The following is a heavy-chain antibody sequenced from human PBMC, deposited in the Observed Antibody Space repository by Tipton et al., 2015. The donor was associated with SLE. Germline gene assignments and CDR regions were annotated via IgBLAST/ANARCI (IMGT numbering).Heavy chain of an antibody. V-gene: IGHV3-48*01. CDR2: ISSSSVTI. CDR3: AKEGGVYEDAFDI. CDR1: GFTFGDYA. Sequence: SLRLSCITSGFTFGDYAVTWVRQAPGKGLEWVSYISSSSVTIYYADSVKGRFTISRDNSKNTLYLQMNSLRAEDTAVYYCAKEGGVYEDAFDIWGQGTMVSVSS. J-gene: IGHJ3*02. D-gene: IGHD5/OR15-5a*01.